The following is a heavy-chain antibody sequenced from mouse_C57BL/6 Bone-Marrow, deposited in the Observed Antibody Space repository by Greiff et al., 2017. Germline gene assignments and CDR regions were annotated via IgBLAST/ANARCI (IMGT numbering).Heavy chain of an antibody. Sequence: QVQLQQPGAELVKPGASVKLSCKASGYTFTSYWMHWVKQRPGPGLEWIGMIHPNSGSTNYNEKFKSKATLTVDKSSSTAYLQLSSLTSEDTAVYYCAGLLLFAYWGQGTLVTVSA. J-gene: IGHJ3*01. D-gene: IGHD2-3*01. CDR3: AGLLLFAY. V-gene: IGHV1-64*01. CDR2: IHPNSGST. CDR1: GYTFTSYW.